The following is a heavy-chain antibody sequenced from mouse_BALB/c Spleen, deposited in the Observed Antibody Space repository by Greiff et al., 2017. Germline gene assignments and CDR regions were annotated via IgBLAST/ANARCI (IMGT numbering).Heavy chain of an antibody. CDR3: ARRLYAMDY. V-gene: IGHV1-55*01. J-gene: IGHJ4*01. CDR2: IYPGSGST. Sequence: VQLQQPGAELVKPGTSVKLSCKASGYNFTSYWINWVKLRPGQGLEWIGDIYPGSGSTNYNEKFKSKATLTVDTSSSTAYMQLSSLASEDSALYYCARRLYAMDYWGQGTSVTVSS. CDR1: GYNFTSYW.